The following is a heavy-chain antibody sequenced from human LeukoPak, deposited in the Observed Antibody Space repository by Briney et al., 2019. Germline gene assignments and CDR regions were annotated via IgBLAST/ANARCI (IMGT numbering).Heavy chain of an antibody. V-gene: IGHV4-59*04. CDR2: IYYSGST. CDR1: DGSISDYS. J-gene: IGHJ4*02. CDR3: ASGSYYMQDY. Sequence: SETLSLTCTVSDGSISDYSWSWIRQPPGKGLEWIGYIYYSGSTYYNPSLKSRVTISVNTSKNQFSLKLSSVTAADTAVYYCASGSYYMQDYWGQGTLVTVSS. D-gene: IGHD3-10*01.